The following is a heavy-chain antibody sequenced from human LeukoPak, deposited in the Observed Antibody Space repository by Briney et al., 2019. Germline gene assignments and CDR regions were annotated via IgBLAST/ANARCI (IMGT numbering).Heavy chain of an antibody. CDR3: ASVGWNDGPNWFDP. J-gene: IGHJ5*02. D-gene: IGHD1-1*01. V-gene: IGHV4-39*01. CDR1: GGSISSSSYY. CDR2: IYYSGST. Sequence: SETLSLTCTVSGGSISSSSYYWGWIRQPPGKGLEWIGSIYYSGSTYYNPSLKSRVTISVDTSKNQFSLKLSSVTAADTAVYYCASVGWNDGPNWFDPWGQGTLVTVSS.